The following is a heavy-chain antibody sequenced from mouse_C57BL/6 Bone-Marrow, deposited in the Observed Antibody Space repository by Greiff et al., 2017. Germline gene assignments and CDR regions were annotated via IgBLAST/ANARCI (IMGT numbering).Heavy chain of an antibody. J-gene: IGHJ2*01. V-gene: IGHV14-4*01. D-gene: IGHD2-3*01. CDR3: TTDGYYDY. CDR1: GFNIKDDY. Sequence: EVQRVESGAELVRPGASVKLSCTASGFNIKDDYMHWVKQRPEQGLEWIGWIDPENGDTEYAAKFKGKATITADTSSNTAYLQLSSLTSEDTAVYYCTTDGYYDYWGQGTTLTVSS. CDR2: IDPENGDT.